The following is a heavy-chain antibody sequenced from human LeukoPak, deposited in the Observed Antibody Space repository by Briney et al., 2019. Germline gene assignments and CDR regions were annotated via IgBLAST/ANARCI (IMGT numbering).Heavy chain of an antibody. J-gene: IGHJ4*02. CDR1: GGSISSYY. CDR2: IYYSGST. V-gene: IGHV4-59*01. CDR3: ARVGDGYNYYFDY. D-gene: IGHD5-24*01. Sequence: SETLSLTCTVSGGSISSYYWSWIRQPPGKGLEWIGCIYYSGSTNYNPSLKSRVTISVDTSKNQFSLKLSSVTAADTAVYYCARVGDGYNYYFDYWGQGALVTVSS.